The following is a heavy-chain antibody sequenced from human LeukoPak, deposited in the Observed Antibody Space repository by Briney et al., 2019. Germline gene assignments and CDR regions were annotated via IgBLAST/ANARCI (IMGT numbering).Heavy chain of an antibody. CDR3: AKDIWVVAATTYFDY. J-gene: IGHJ4*02. CDR2: ISGSGGST. D-gene: IGHD2-15*01. CDR1: GFTFSSYA. V-gene: IGHV3-23*01. Sequence: LAGGSLRLSCAASGFTFSSYAMSWVRQAPGKGLEWVSAISGSGGSTYYADSVKGRFTISRDNSKNTLYLQMNSLRAEDTAVYYCAKDIWVVAATTYFDYWGQGTLVTVSS.